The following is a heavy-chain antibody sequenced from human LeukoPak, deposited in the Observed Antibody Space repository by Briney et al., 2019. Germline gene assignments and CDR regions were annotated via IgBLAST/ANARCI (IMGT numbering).Heavy chain of an antibody. CDR2: IYYSGST. D-gene: IGHD3-22*01. Sequence: MTSETLSLTWPVAGASISSYYWSWIRQPPGKGLEWIGYIYYSGSTNYNPSLKGRVTISVDTSKNQFSLKLSSVTAADTAVYYCALYDSSGYYGYWGQGTLVTVSS. V-gene: IGHV4-59*01. CDR3: ALYDSSGYYGY. CDR1: GASISSYY. J-gene: IGHJ4*02.